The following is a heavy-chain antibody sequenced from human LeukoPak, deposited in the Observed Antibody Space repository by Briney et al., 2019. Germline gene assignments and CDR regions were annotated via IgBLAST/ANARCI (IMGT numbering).Heavy chain of an antibody. CDR3: ARGPGTTSRGWFDP. J-gene: IGHJ5*02. CDR2: IYHSGST. CDR1: GYSISSGYY. Sequence: SETLSLTCTVSGYSISSGYYWGWIRQPPGKGLEWIGSIYHSGSTYYNPSLKSRVTISVDTSKNQFSLKLSSVTAADTAVYYCARGPGTTSRGWFDPWGQGTLVTVSS. D-gene: IGHD1-7*01. V-gene: IGHV4-38-2*02.